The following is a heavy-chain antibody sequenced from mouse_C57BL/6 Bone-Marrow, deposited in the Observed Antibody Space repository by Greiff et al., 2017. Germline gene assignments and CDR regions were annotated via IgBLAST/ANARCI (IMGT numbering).Heavy chain of an antibody. V-gene: IGHV7-3*01. CDR2: IRNKANGYTT. CDR3: ARYPPNWDVGGYYFDY. D-gene: IGHD4-1*02. CDR1: GFTFTDYY. Sequence: EVKLMESGGGLVQPGGSLSLSCAASGFTFTDYYMSWVRQPPGKALEWLGFIRNKANGYTTEYSASVKGRFTISRDNSQSILYLQMNALRAEDSATYYCARYPPNWDVGGYYFDYWGQGTTLTVSS. J-gene: IGHJ2*01.